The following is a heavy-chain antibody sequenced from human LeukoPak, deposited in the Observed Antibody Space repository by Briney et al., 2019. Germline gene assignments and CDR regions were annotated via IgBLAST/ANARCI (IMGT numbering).Heavy chain of an antibody. CDR2: ISAYNGNT. CDR1: GYTFTSYG. J-gene: IGHJ4*02. CDR3: ARDGGLELRVDYFDY. Sequence: GASVKVSCKASGYTFTSYGISWVRQAPGQGLEWMGWISAYNGNTNYAQKLQGRVTMTTDTSTSTAYMELRSLRSEDTAVYYCARDGGLELRVDYFDYWGQGTLVTVSS. V-gene: IGHV1-18*01. D-gene: IGHD1-7*01.